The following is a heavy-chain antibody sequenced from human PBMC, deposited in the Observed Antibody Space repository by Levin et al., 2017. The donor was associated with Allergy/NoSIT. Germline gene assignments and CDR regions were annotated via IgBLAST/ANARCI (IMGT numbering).Heavy chain of an antibody. D-gene: IGHD6-13*01. CDR1: GFTFSSYA. Sequence: GESLKISCAASGFTFSSYAMSWVRQAPGKGLEWVSAISGSGGSTYYADSVKGRFTISRDNSKNTLYLQMNSLRAEDTAVYYCANGFLPAMKYSSSWGGGMDVWGQGTTVTVSS. CDR2: ISGSGGST. J-gene: IGHJ6*02. CDR3: ANGFLPAMKYSSSWGGGMDV. V-gene: IGHV3-23*01.